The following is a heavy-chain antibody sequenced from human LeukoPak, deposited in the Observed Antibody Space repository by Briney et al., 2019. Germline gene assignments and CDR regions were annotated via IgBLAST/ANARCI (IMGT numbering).Heavy chain of an antibody. Sequence: GGSLRLSCVASGLTFSSYAMSWVRQAPGKGLEWVSAISGSGGSKYYADSVKGRFTITRDNSKTTLYLQMNSRSAEDTAVYYYAKREGDTGWFQHYYYYGMDVWGQGTTVTVSS. V-gene: IGHV3-23*01. J-gene: IGHJ6*02. D-gene: IGHD2-15*01. CDR3: AKREGDTGWFQHYYYYGMDV. CDR2: ISGSGGSK. CDR1: GLTFSSYA.